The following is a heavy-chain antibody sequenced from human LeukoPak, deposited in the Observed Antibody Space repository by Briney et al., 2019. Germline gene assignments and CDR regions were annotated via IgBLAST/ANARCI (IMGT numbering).Heavy chain of an antibody. D-gene: IGHD2-15*01. Sequence: GGSLRLSCGASGFTFSTYAMSWVRQAPGKGLEWVSGISGTGYSTYYADSVKGRFTISRHKSKNTLYLQMNSLRADDTAVYYCAKERCSGGSCSTTPDYWGQGTLVTVSS. CDR2: ISGTGYST. CDR3: AKERCSGGSCSTTPDY. V-gene: IGHV3-23*01. J-gene: IGHJ4*02. CDR1: GFTFSTYA.